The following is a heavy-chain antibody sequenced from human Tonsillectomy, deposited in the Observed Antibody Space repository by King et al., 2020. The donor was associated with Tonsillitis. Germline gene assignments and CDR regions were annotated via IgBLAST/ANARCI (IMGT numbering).Heavy chain of an antibody. CDR2: INPSGGST. V-gene: IGHV1-46*01. CDR1: GYIFTSYY. CDR3: ARDTVIDAFDI. D-gene: IGHD4-17*01. Sequence: LVQSGAEVKKPGASVKVSCKASGYIFTSYYMHWVRQAPGQGLEWMGIINPSGGSTSYAQKFQGRVTMTRDTSTSTVYMELSSLRSEDTAVYYCARDTVIDAFDIWGQGTMVTVSS. J-gene: IGHJ3*02.